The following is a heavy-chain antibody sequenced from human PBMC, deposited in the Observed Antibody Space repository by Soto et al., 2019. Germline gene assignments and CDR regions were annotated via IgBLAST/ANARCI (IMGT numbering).Heavy chain of an antibody. V-gene: IGHV1-69*01. CDR3: ARDSGGGSRIAVATY. Sequence: QVQLVQSGAEVKKPGSSVKVSCKAFGGTFSSYAISWVRQAPGQGLEWMGGIIPIFGTANYAQKFQGRVTITADESTSTAYMELSSLRSDDTAVYYCARDSGGGSRIAVATYWGQGTLVTVSS. CDR2: IIPIFGTA. J-gene: IGHJ4*02. CDR1: GGTFSSYA. D-gene: IGHD6-19*01.